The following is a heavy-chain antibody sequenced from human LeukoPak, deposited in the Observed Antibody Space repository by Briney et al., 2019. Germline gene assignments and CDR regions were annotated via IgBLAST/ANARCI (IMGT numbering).Heavy chain of an antibody. CDR3: AHNFRGYAAFDI. CDR1: GFSLSTSGVG. D-gene: IGHD2-8*01. Sequence: SGPTLVNPTQTLTLTCTFSGFSLSTSGVGVGWIRQPPGKALEWLALIYWDDDKRYSPSLKSRLTITKGTSKNQVVLTMTDMDPVDTATYYCAHNFRGYAAFDIWGQGTMVTVSS. CDR2: IYWDDDK. V-gene: IGHV2-5*02. J-gene: IGHJ3*02.